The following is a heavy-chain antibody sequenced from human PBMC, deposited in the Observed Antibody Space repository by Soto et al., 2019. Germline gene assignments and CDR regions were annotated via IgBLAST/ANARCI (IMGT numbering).Heavy chain of an antibody. CDR1: GFTFSSYS. V-gene: IGHV3-21*01. J-gene: IGHJ3*02. CDR3: ARGGAHDFWSGYKDHHAFDI. D-gene: IGHD3-3*01. Sequence: EVQLVESGGGLVKPGGSLRLSCAASGFTFSSYSMNWVRQAPGKGLEWVSSISSSSSYIYYADSVKGRFTISRDNAKNSLYLQMNSLRAEDTAVYYCARGGAHDFWSGYKDHHAFDIWGQGTMVTVSS. CDR2: ISSSSSYI.